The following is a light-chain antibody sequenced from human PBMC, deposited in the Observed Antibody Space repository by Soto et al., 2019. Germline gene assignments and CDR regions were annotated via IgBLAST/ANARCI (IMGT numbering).Light chain of an antibody. J-gene: IGLJ1*01. V-gene: IGLV2-8*01. Sequence: QSVLTQPPSASGSPGQSVTISFTGTSSDVGGYNYVSWYQQYPGQAPKLMIYKVSLRPSGVPDRFSGSKSGNTASLTVSGLQAEDEAHYYCSSFAGTYNPYVFGTGTKVTV. CDR1: SSDVGGYNY. CDR2: KVS. CDR3: SSFAGTYNPYV.